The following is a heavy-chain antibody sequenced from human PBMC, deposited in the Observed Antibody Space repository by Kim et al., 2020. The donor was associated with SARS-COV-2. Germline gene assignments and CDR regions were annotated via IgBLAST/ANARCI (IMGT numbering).Heavy chain of an antibody. V-gene: IGHV1-18*01. CDR3: ARDREYCTNGVCYTSQEGWVY. Sequence: ASVKVSCKASGYTFTSYGISWVRQAPGQGLEWMGWISAYNGNTNYAQKLQGRVTMTTDTSTSTAYMELRSLRSDDTAVYYCARDREYCTNGVCYTSQEGWVYWGQGTLVTVSS. CDR2: ISAYNGNT. D-gene: IGHD2-8*01. CDR1: GYTFTSYG. J-gene: IGHJ4*02.